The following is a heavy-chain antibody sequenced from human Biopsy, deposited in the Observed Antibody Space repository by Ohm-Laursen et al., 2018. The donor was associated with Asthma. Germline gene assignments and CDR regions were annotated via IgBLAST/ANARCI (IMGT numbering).Heavy chain of an antibody. CDR1: GFTFSSYA. CDR3: ARDLHPTNHLGELSEGFDY. J-gene: IGHJ4*02. V-gene: IGHV3-30-3*01. CDR2: ISYDGSNK. D-gene: IGHD3-16*02. Sequence: SLRLSCAASGFTFSSYAMQWVRQAPGKGLEWVAVISYDGSNKYYADSVKGRFTISRDNSKNTLYLQMNSLRAEDTAVYYCARDLHPTNHLGELSEGFDYWGQGTLVTVSS.